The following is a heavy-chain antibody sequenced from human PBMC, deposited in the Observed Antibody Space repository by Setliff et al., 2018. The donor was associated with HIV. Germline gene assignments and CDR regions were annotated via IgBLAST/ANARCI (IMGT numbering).Heavy chain of an antibody. J-gene: IGHJ6*03. CDR1: GGSISSGGYY. CDR3: ASGYPVSYYYYMDV. Sequence: SETLSLTCTVSGGSISSGGYYWSWIRQQPGKGLEWIGYIYYSGSTYYNPSLKSRVTISVDTSKNQSSLKLSSVTAADTAVYYCASGYPVSYYYYMDVWGKGTTVTVSS. CDR2: IYYSGST. V-gene: IGHV4-31*03. D-gene: IGHD3-16*02.